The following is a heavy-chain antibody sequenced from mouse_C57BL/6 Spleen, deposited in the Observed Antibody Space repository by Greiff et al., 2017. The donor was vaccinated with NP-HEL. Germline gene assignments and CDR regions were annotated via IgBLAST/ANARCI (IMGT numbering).Heavy chain of an antibody. J-gene: IGHJ2*01. D-gene: IGHD1-1*01. CDR2: IYPRSGNT. V-gene: IGHV1-81*01. CDR3: ARSRGPYYYGSSYDYFDY. CDR1: GYTFTSYG. Sequence: VQLQQSGAELARPGASVKLSCKASGYTFTSYGISWVKQRTGQGLEWIGEIYPRSGNTYYNEKFKGKATLTADKSSSTAYMELRSLTSEDSAVYFCARSRGPYYYGSSYDYFDYWGQGTTLTVSS.